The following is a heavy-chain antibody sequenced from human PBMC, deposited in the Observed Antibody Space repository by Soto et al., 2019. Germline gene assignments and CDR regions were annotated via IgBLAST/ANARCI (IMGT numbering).Heavy chain of an antibody. CDR3: SKDWYYYGSESPPSPFDY. Sequence: GGSLRLSCASSGFTFGSYGMHWLGQAPGREPERVAVISYDGSNKYYADSVKGRFTISRDNSKNTLYLQMNTVRAEDAAVYYCSKDWYYYGSESPPSPFDYWGQGTLVTVSS. D-gene: IGHD3-10*01. V-gene: IGHV3-30*18. J-gene: IGHJ4*02. CDR2: ISYDGSNK. CDR1: GFTFGSYG.